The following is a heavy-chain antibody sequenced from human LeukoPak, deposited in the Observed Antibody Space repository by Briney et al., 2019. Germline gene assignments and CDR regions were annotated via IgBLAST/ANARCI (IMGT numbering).Heavy chain of an antibody. D-gene: IGHD6-19*01. J-gene: IGHJ4*02. CDR3: ATEREVAGTRVDY. CDR1: GYTLTSYG. CDR2: ISAYNGNT. V-gene: IGHV1-18*01. Sequence: ASVKVSCKASGYTLTSYGISWVRQAPGQGLEWMGWISAYNGNTNYAQKFQGRVTMTEDTSTDTAYMELSSLRSEDTAVHYCATEREVAGTRVDYWGQGTLVTVSS.